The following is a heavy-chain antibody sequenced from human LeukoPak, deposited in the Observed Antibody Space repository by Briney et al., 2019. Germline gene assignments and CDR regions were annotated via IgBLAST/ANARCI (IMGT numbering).Heavy chain of an antibody. V-gene: IGHV3-30*18. CDR3: AKELRQQLVPDY. CDR1: GFTFSSYG. J-gene: IGHJ4*02. Sequence: PGRSLRLSCAASGFTFSSYGMHWVRQAPGKGLEWVAVISYDGSNKYYADSVKGRFTISRDNSKNTLYLQMNSLRAEDTAVYYCAKELRQQLVPDYWGQGTLVTVSS. CDR2: ISYDGSNK. D-gene: IGHD6-13*01.